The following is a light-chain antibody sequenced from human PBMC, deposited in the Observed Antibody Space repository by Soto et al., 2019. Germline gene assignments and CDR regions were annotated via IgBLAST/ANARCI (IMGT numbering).Light chain of an antibody. CDR1: SSNIGAGYG. V-gene: IGLV1-40*01. CDR2: GNT. Sequence: QSVMTQPPSVSGAPGQRVTISCTGSSSNIGAGYGVHWYQQLPGTAPKLLIYGNTNRPSGVPDRFSGSQSGTSASLVITGPQAGGGAVYCCQWYDNRRGASVVFGGGTKLTAL. J-gene: IGLJ2*01. CDR3: QWYDNRRGASVV.